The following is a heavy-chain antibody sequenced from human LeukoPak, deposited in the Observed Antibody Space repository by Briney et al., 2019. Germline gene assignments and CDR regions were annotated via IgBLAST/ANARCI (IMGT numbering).Heavy chain of an antibody. J-gene: IGHJ4*02. CDR3: ARDPHGYGDYYFDY. V-gene: IGHV4-4*07. CDR1: GGSISSYY. Sequence: PSETLSLTXTVSGGSISSYYWSSIRQPAGKGLEWLGRIYTSGSTNYNPSLKSRVTMSVDTSKNQFSLKLSSVTAADTAVYYCARDPHGYGDYYFDYWGQGTLVTVSS. CDR2: IYTSGST. D-gene: IGHD4-17*01.